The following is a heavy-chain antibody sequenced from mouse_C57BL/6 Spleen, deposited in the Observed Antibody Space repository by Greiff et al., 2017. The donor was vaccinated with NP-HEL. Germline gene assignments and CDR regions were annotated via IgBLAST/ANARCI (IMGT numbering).Heavy chain of an antibody. J-gene: IGHJ4*01. CDR1: GYTFTDYY. V-gene: IGHV1-26*01. CDR2: INPNNGGT. D-gene: IGHD2-9*01. Sequence: VQLQQSGPELVKPGASVKISCKASGYTFTDYYMNWVKQSHGKSLEWIGDINPNNGGTSYNQKFKGKATLTVDKSSSTAYMELRSLTSEDSAVYYCATYYGYGYYAMDYWGQGTSVTVSS. CDR3: ATYYGYGYYAMDY.